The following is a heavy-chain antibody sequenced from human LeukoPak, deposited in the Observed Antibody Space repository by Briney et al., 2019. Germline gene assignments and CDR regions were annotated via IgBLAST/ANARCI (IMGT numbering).Heavy chain of an antibody. D-gene: IGHD6-19*01. CDR2: INHSGST. J-gene: IGHJ4*02. CDR3: ARAGWAVAPRGFDY. CDR1: GGSFSGYY. Sequence: PSETLSLTCAVYGGSFSGYYWSWIRQPPGKGLEWIGEINHSGSTNYNPSLKSRVTISVDTSKNQFSLKLSSVTAADTAVYYCARAGWAVAPRGFDYWGQGTLVTVSS. V-gene: IGHV4-34*01.